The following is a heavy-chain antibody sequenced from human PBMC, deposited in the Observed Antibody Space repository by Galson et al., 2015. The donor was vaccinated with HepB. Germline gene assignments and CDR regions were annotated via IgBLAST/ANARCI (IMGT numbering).Heavy chain of an antibody. J-gene: IGHJ4*02. V-gene: IGHV1-2*02. Sequence: SVKVSCKASGYTFTGYYMHWVRQAPGQGLEWMGWINPNSGGTNYAQKFQGRVTMTRDTSISTAYMELSRLRSDDTAVYYCARVNGYNSGFDYWGQGTLVTVSS. D-gene: IGHD5-24*01. CDR3: ARVNGYNSGFDY. CDR2: INPNSGGT. CDR1: GYTFTGYY.